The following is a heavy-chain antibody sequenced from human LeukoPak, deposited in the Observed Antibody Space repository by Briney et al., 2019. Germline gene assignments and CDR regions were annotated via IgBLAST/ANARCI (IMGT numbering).Heavy chain of an antibody. Sequence: GASVKVSCKASGYTFTGYYMHWVRQAPGQGFEWMGWINPNSGGTNYAQKFQGRVTMTRDTSISTAYMELSRLRSDDTAVYYCARGPPDFYGDYAYDYWGQGTLVTVSS. CDR1: GYTFTGYY. CDR3: ARGPPDFYGDYAYDY. V-gene: IGHV1-2*02. CDR2: INPNSGGT. J-gene: IGHJ4*02. D-gene: IGHD4-17*01.